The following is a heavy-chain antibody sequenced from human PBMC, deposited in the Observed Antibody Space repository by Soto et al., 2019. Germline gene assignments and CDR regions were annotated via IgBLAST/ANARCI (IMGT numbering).Heavy chain of an antibody. V-gene: IGHV4-59*12. D-gene: IGHD3-3*01. Sequence: SETLSLTCTVSGGSISSYYWSWIRPPPGKGLEWIGYISYSGSTHYNPTLRSRLTISIDTSKSQFSLKLSSVTAADTAVYYCARDNSRLSIFGVATYFDSWGQGTLVTVSS. J-gene: IGHJ4*02. CDR3: ARDNSRLSIFGVATYFDS. CDR2: ISYSGST. CDR1: GGSISSYY.